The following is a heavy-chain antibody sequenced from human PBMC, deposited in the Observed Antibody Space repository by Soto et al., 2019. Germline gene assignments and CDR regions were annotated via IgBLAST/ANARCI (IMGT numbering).Heavy chain of an antibody. D-gene: IGHD3-9*01. CDR2: IKSKTYGETA. CDR1: GVTFINVG. CDR3: TTDVGRYFD. Sequence: AGGLLRLWWAASGVTFINVGVSWVRQAPGKGLGWVGRIKSKTYGETAKYAAPVKGRFTISRDDSRNTIFLLMNSLQTEETAVYYCTTDVGRYFDSGPGTLVTVS. J-gene: IGHJ4*02. V-gene: IGHV3-15*01.